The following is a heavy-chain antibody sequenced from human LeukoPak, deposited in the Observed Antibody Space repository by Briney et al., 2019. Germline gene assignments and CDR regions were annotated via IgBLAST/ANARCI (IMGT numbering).Heavy chain of an antibody. CDR2: ISAYNGNT. V-gene: IGHV1-18*01. D-gene: IGHD3-9*01. Sequence: GSVKVSCKASGYTFTSYGISWVRQAPGQGLEWMGSISAYNGNTNYAQKLQGRVTMTTDTSTSTAYMELRSLRSDDTAVYYCARDSYDILTGYYLRFDYWGQGTLVTVSS. CDR3: ARDSYDILTGYYLRFDY. J-gene: IGHJ4*02. CDR1: GYTFTSYG.